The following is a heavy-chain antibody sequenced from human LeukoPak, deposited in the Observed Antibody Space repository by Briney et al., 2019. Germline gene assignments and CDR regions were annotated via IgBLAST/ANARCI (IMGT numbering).Heavy chain of an antibody. CDR2: IIPILGIA. CDR1: GGTFSSYA. Sequence: ASVKVSCKASGGTFSSYAISWVRQAPGQGLEWMGRIIPILGIANYAQKFQGRVTITADKSTSTAYMELSSLRSEDTAVYYCATDYYDSSGNYYYYGMDVWGQGTTVTVSS. D-gene: IGHD3-22*01. J-gene: IGHJ6*02. V-gene: IGHV1-69*04. CDR3: ATDYYDSSGNYYYYGMDV.